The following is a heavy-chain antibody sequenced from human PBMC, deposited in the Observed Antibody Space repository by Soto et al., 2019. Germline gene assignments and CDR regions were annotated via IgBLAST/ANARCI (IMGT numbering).Heavy chain of an antibody. CDR1: GSDFIRHH. V-gene: IGHV1-46*04. J-gene: IGHJ4*03. CDR3: AIDHISSTPTLSYFEY. Sequence: QVQLVQSGAEVTKPGASVRPSCRASGSDFIRHHIHRVRQAPGQELVWMVFINPFYGSTNHAQTVKGRVTMTRDKSTSTVCMELSRLRSEDAAVYYCAIDHISSTPTLSYFEYWGRGALVTVSS. CDR2: INPFYGST. D-gene: IGHD6-19*01.